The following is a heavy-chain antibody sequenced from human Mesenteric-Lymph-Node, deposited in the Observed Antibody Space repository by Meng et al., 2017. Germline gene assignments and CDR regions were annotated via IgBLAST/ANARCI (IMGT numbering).Heavy chain of an antibody. V-gene: IGHV3-23*01. CDR1: GFTFSSYA. CDR3: AKGQTVTTPWGLFFCY. CDR2: ISGSGGST. J-gene: IGHJ4*02. Sequence: GGSLRLSCAASGFTFSSYAMSWVRQAPGKGLEWVSAISGSGGSTYYADSVKGRFTISRDNSKNTLYLQMNSLRAEDTAVYYCAKGQTVTTPWGLFFCYWGQGTLVTVSS. D-gene: IGHD4-17*01.